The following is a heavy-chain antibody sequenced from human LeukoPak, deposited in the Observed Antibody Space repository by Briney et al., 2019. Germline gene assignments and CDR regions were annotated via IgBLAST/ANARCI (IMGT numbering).Heavy chain of an antibody. D-gene: IGHD1-26*01. CDR1: GFTFSSYW. CDR2: IKQDGSEK. CDR3: ARRRGSYSFDY. J-gene: IGHJ4*02. Sequence: GGSLRLSCAASGFTFSSYWMTRVRQAPGKGLEWVANIKQDGSEKYYVDSVKGRFTISRDNAKNSLYLQMNSLRAEDTAVYYCARRRGSYSFDYWGQGTLVTVSS. V-gene: IGHV3-7*01.